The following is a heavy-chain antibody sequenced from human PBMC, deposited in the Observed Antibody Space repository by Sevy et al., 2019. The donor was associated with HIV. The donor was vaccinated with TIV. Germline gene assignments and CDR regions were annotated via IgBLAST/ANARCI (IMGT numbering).Heavy chain of an antibody. Sequence: SQTLSLTCAISGDSVSSNSVAWNWIRQSPSRGLEWLGRTYYRSKWCSDYAVSVKSRITINPDTSKNHFSLQLNSVTPEDTAVYYCARDKNGYSYGNNWFDPWGQGTLVTVSS. CDR1: GDSVSSNSVA. V-gene: IGHV6-1*01. J-gene: IGHJ5*02. CDR3: ARDKNGYSYGNNWFDP. D-gene: IGHD5-18*01. CDR2: TYYRSKWCS.